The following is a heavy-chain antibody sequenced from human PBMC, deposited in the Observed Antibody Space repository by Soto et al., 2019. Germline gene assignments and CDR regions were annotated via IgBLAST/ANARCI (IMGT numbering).Heavy chain of an antibody. D-gene: IGHD4-17*01. Sequence: LSLTCVVSGYSISSGYYWGWIRQPPGTGLEWIGSIYHSGNTYYNPSLKSRVTISVDTSKNQFSLKLNSVTAADTAVYYCARVKTTVTAPDSFDIWGQGTKVTVSS. J-gene: IGHJ3*02. V-gene: IGHV4-38-2*01. CDR2: IYHSGNT. CDR3: ARVKTTVTAPDSFDI. CDR1: GYSISSGYY.